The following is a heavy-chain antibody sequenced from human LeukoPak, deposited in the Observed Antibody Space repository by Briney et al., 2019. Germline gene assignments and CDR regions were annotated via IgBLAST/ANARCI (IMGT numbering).Heavy chain of an antibody. CDR2: INSDGSST. V-gene: IGHV3-74*01. Sequence: GGSLRLSCAASGFTFSSYWMHWVRQAPGKGLVGVSRINSDGSSTSYADSVKGRFTISRDNAKNTLYLQMNSLRAEDTAVYYCARDLKSYGDYGGGVDPWGQGTLVTVSS. CDR1: GFTFSSYW. D-gene: IGHD4-17*01. J-gene: IGHJ5*02. CDR3: ARDLKSYGDYGGGVDP.